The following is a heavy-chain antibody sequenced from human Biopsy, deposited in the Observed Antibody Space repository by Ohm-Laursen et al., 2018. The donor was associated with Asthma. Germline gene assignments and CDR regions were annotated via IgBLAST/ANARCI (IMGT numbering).Heavy chain of an antibody. CDR3: ARGDWYGSASNGY. Sequence: GQTLSLTCAASGFILSNYDMHWVRQAPGKGLEWVAVLSYNGNNKYYADSVRGRFTISRDNSENTLYLQMNSLRVEDTAVYYCARGDWYGSASNGYWGQRTLVTVSS. J-gene: IGHJ4*02. D-gene: IGHD6-6*01. V-gene: IGHV3-30*03. CDR1: GFILSNYD. CDR2: LSYNGNNK.